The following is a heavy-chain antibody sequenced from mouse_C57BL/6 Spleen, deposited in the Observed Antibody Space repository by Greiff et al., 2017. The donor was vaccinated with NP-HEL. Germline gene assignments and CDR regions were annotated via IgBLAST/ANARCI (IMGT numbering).Heavy chain of an antibody. CDR2: IRNKANGYTT. CDR1: GFTFTDYY. CDR3: ARPSFYSNYGAMDY. Sequence: EVKLVESGGGLVQPGGSLSLSCAASGFTFTDYYMSWVRQPPGKALEWLGFIRNKANGYTTEYSASVKGRFTISRDNSQSILYLQMNALRAEDSANYYCARPSFYSNYGAMDYWGQGTSVTVSS. D-gene: IGHD2-5*01. V-gene: IGHV7-3*01. J-gene: IGHJ4*01.